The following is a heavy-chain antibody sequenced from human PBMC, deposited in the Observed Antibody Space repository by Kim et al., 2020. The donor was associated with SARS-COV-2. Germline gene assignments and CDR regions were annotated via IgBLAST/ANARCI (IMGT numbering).Heavy chain of an antibody. J-gene: IGHJ4*02. CDR1: GFTFTSYA. Sequence: GGSLRLSCAASGFTFTSYAMSWVRQGPGKGLEWVSSISKTGYYTYYGDSVKGRFTISRENAKNTLYVQLSSLRAEDTALYFCVKESGGARTGNSFDNWGQGTLVTVSS. CDR3: VKESGGARTGNSFDN. CDR2: ISKTGYYT. D-gene: IGHD3-10*01. V-gene: IGHV3-23*01.